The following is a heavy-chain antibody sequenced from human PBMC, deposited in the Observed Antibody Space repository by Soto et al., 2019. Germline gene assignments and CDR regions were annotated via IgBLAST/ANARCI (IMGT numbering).Heavy chain of an antibody. CDR3: ARSPGYSASWCYFYYGMKI. J-gene: IGHJ6*02. CDR1: GYTFTNYG. D-gene: IGHD6-13*01. V-gene: IGHV1-18*01. CDR2: INTYHGNT. Sequence: QVQLVQSGAELKKPGASVKVSCKASGYTFTNYGISWVRQAPGQGLEWMGWINTYHGNTKYAQKLQGRVTMTKDTSTSPAYMELTSLRSDDTAVYYCARSPGYSASWCYFYYGMKIWGQGTTVIVSS.